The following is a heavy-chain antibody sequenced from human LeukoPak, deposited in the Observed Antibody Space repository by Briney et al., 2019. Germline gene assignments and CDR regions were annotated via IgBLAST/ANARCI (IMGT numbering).Heavy chain of an antibody. D-gene: IGHD6-19*01. V-gene: IGHV1-69*02. CDR3: ARGYSSGHLDY. CDR1: GGTFSSYT. Sequence: ASVKVSCKASGGTFSSYTISWVRQAPGQGLEWMGRIIPLLDIVNYAQKFQGRVTITADKSTNTAYMELSSLRSEDTAVYYCARGYSSGHLDYWGQGTLVTVSS. J-gene: IGHJ4*02. CDR2: IIPLLDIV.